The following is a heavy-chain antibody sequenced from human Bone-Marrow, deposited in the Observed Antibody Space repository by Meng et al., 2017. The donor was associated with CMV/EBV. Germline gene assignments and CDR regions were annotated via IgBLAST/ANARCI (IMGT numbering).Heavy chain of an antibody. CDR3: ARDLADYDFWSGPPGDY. V-gene: IGHV1-18*01. D-gene: IGHD3-3*01. J-gene: IGHJ4*02. Sequence: ASVKVSCKASGYTFTNYGITWVRQAPGQGLEWMGWISGYNGNTKYAQKFQGRVTMTTDTSTSTAYMELRSLRSDDTAVYYCARDLADYDFWSGPPGDYWGQGTLVTVSS. CDR1: GYTFTNYG. CDR2: ISGYNGNT.